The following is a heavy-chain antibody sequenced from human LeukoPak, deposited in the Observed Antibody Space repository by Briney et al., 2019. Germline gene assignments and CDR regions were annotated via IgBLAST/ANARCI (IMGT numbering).Heavy chain of an antibody. CDR3: AKDNRRHYTSGPNPDSLH. J-gene: IGHJ4*02. D-gene: IGHD6-19*01. V-gene: IGHV3-9*01. Sequence: GGSLRLSCAGSGFIFNNYAMHWVRQPPGKGLEWVSGISWNSGSIDYADSVKGRFTISRDNAKNSLYLQMNILRVEDTAFYYCAKDNRRHYTSGPNPDSLHWGQGALVTVSS. CDR1: GFIFNNYA. CDR2: ISWNSGSI.